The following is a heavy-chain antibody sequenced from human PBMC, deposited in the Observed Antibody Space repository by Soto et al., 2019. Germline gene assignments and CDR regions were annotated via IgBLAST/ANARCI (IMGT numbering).Heavy chain of an antibody. Sequence: GGSLRLSCAASGFTFSSYWMSWVRQAPGKGLEWVANIKQDGSEKYYVDSVKGRFTISRDNAKNSLYLQMNSLRAEDTAVYYCARRAADCYDISTGSNYYYYMDVWGKGTTVTVSS. J-gene: IGHJ6*03. CDR2: IKQDGSEK. D-gene: IGHD2-21*01. CDR1: GFTFSSYW. V-gene: IGHV3-7*01. CDR3: ARRAADCYDISTGSNYYYYMDV.